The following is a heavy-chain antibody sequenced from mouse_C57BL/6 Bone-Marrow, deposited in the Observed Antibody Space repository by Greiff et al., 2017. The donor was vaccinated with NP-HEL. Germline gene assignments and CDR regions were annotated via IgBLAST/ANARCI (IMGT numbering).Heavy chain of an antibody. V-gene: IGHV3-8*01. CDR3: ARSYYDYVAWFAY. Sequence: VQLQQSGPGLAKPSQTLSLTCSVTGYSITSDYWNWIRKFPGNKLEYMGYISYSGSTYYNLSLKSRISITRDTSKNQYYLQLNSVTTEDTATYYCARSYYDYVAWFAYWGQGTLVTVSA. CDR2: ISYSGST. CDR1: GYSITSDY. D-gene: IGHD2-4*01. J-gene: IGHJ3*01.